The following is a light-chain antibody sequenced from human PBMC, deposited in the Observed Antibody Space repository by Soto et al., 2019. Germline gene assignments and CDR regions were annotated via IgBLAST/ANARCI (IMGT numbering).Light chain of an antibody. CDR2: EAS. Sequence: DIQMTQSPSTLSAFVGDRVTITCRASQSVGKWMAWYQQKPGKAPKLLIYEASSLESGVPSRFSGSGSGTEFTLTISSLQPDDFSTYYCQQYNSYSLYSFGQGTKLDIK. J-gene: IGKJ2*03. V-gene: IGKV1-5*03. CDR3: QQYNSYSLYS. CDR1: QSVGKW.